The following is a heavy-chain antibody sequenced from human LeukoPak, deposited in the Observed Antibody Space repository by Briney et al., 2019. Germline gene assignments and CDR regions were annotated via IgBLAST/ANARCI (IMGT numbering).Heavy chain of an antibody. J-gene: IGHJ5*02. V-gene: IGHV4-4*02. CDR3: ARLGLRRYLNWFDP. Sequence: PSETLALTCAVSGGSISSSNWWSWVRQPPGKGLEWIGEIYHSGSTNYNPSLKSRVTISVDKSKNQFSLKLSSVTAADTAVYYCARLGLRRYLNWFDPWGQGTLVTVSS. D-gene: IGHD2-2*02. CDR1: GGSISSSNW. CDR2: IYHSGST.